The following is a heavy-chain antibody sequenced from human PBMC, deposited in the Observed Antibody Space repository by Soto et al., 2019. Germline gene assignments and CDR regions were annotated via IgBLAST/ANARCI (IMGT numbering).Heavy chain of an antibody. CDR1: GYTFTSYA. V-gene: IGHV1-3*01. D-gene: IGHD3-10*01. Sequence: GASVKVSCKASGYTFTSYARHWVRQAPGQRLEWMGWINAGNGNTKYSQKFQGRVTITRDTSASTAYMELSSLRSEDTAVYYCARSYPRSQWFAVIDPWGQGTLVTVSS. CDR2: INAGNGNT. J-gene: IGHJ5*02. CDR3: ARSYPRSQWFAVIDP.